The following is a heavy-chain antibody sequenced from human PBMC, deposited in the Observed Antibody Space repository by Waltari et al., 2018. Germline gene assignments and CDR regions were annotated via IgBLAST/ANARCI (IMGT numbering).Heavy chain of an antibody. V-gene: IGHV1-24*01. CDR2: FDPEDGET. D-gene: IGHD6-13*01. CDR3: ATVLIAAAGTGDAFDI. J-gene: IGHJ3*02. CDR1: GYTLTELS. Sequence: QVQLVQSGAEVKKPGASVKVSCKVSGYTLTELSMHWVRQAPGKGLEWMGGFDPEDGETIYAQKFQGRVTMTEDTSTDTAYMELSSLRSEDTAVYYCATVLIAAAGTGDAFDIWGQGTMVTVSS.